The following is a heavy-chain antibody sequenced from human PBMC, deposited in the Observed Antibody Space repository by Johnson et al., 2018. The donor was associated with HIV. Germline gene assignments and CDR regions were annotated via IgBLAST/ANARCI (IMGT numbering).Heavy chain of an antibody. CDR3: TTDGYSSSWNRDAFDI. D-gene: IGHD6-13*01. V-gene: IGHV3-30*09. J-gene: IGHJ3*02. CDR2: ISYDGINK. CDR1: GFTFSTSA. Sequence: VQLVESGGDVVQPGRSLRLSCAASGFTFSTSAMHWVRQAPGKGLKWVATISYDGINKYYADSLKGRFAISRDDSKNTLYLQMNSLKTEDTAVYYCTTDGYSSSWNRDAFDIWGQGTMVTVSS.